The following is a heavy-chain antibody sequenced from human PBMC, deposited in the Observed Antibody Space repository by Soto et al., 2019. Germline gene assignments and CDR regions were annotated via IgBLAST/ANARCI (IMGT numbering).Heavy chain of an antibody. D-gene: IGHD5-12*01. Sequence: QVQLVESGGGVVQPGRSLRLSCAASGFTFSSYAMHWVRQAPGKGLEWVAVISYDGSNKYYADSVKGRFTISRDNSKNPLYLKMNSLRAEDTAVYYCAREEDIVATSNFDYWGQGTLVTVSS. CDR2: ISYDGSNK. CDR3: AREEDIVATSNFDY. V-gene: IGHV3-30-3*01. CDR1: GFTFSSYA. J-gene: IGHJ4*02.